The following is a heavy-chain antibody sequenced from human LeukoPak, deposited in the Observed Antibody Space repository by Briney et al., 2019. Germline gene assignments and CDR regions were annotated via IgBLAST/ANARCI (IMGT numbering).Heavy chain of an antibody. CDR1: GGSISIYY. V-gene: IGHV4-59*01. J-gene: IGHJ4*02. CDR3: ARGEDFERYYLAY. D-gene: IGHD3-9*01. Sequence: SETPSLTCSVSGGSISIYYWTWIRQIPGKGLEWIGYIYYTGTTNYNPLFESRATISVDTSKNQFSLKLTSVTAADTAVYFCARGEDFERYYLAYWGQGTLVTVSS. CDR2: IYYTGTT.